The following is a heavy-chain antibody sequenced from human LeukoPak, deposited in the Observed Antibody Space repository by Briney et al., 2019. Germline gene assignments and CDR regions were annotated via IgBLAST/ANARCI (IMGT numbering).Heavy chain of an antibody. D-gene: IGHD3-16*01. CDR2: ISSNGGST. CDR1: GFTFSSYA. CDR3: AREWGLAFDI. J-gene: IGHJ3*02. V-gene: IGHV3-64*01. Sequence: GGSLRLSCAASGFTFSSYAMHWVRQAPGKGLEYVSAISSNGGSTYYANSVKGRFTISRDNSKNTLYLQMNSLRAEDTAVYYCAREWGLAFDIWGQGTMVTVSS.